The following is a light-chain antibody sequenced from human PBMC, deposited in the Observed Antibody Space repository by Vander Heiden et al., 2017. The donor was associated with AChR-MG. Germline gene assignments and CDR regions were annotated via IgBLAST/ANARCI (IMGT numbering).Light chain of an antibody. J-gene: IGKJ3*01. Sequence: DIRLTQSPSSLSASVGDRVAITCRASQHINSWVAWYQQRPNKAPKFLLYAASRVHTGVPSRFSGSGFGTEFTLYINGLQPEDSATYYCQHENNSPRTFGHRTIVDVK. V-gene: IGKV1D-16*01. CDR3: QHENNSPRT. CDR2: AAS. CDR1: QHINSW.